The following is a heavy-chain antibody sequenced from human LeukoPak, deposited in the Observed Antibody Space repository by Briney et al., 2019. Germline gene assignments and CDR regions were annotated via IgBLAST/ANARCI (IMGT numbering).Heavy chain of an antibody. Sequence: SETLSLTCAVYGGSFSGYYWSWIRQPPGKGLEWIGEINHSGGTNHNPSLKSRVTISVDTSKNRFSLKLSSVTAADTAIYYCASSRNYDSSGYWAYYFDYWVQGTLVTVSS. CDR1: GGSFSGYY. V-gene: IGHV4-34*01. CDR3: ASSRNYDSSGYWAYYFDY. J-gene: IGHJ4*02. CDR2: INHSGGT. D-gene: IGHD3-22*01.